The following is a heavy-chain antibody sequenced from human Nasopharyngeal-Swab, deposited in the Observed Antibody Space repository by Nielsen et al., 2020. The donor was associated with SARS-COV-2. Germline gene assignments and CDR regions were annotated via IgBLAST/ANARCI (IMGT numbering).Heavy chain of an antibody. CDR2: TYYRSKWYN. CDR3: ARVRQQPGGGAFDI. J-gene: IGHJ3*02. D-gene: IGHD6-13*01. CDR1: GDSVSSNSAA. Sequence: SETLSLTCAISGDSVSSNSAAWNWIRQSPSRGLEWLGRTYYRSKWYNDYAVSVKNRITINPDTSKNQFSLQLNSVTPEDTAVYYCARVRQQPGGGAFDIWGQGTMVTVSS. V-gene: IGHV6-1*01.